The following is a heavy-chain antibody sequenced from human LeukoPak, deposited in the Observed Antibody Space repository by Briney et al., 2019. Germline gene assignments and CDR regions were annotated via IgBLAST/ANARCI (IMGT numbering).Heavy chain of an antibody. J-gene: IGHJ4*02. V-gene: IGHV1-18*01. CDR1: GYTFTSYG. CDR3: ARGSHSSGYYYDGRPSFDY. CDR2: ISAYNGNT. D-gene: IGHD3-22*01. Sequence: ASVKFSCKASGYTFTSYGISWVRQAPGQGLEWMGWISAYNGNTNYAQKLQGRVTMTTDTSTSTAYMELRSLRSDDTAVYYCARGSHSSGYYYDGRPSFDYWGQGTLVTVSS.